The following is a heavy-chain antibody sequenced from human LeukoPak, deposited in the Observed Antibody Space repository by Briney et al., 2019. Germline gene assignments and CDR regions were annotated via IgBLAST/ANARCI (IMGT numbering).Heavy chain of an antibody. J-gene: IGHJ4*02. CDR1: GFTFSSYS. CDR2: ISSSSSYI. V-gene: IGHV3-21*01. Sequence: PGGSLRLSCAASGFTFSSYSMNSVRQAPGKGLEWVSSISSSSSYIYYADSVKGRFTISRDNAKNSLYLQMNSLRAEDKAVYSCARVWGSSSPDYWGQGTLVTVSS. CDR3: ARVWGSSSPDY. D-gene: IGHD6-6*01.